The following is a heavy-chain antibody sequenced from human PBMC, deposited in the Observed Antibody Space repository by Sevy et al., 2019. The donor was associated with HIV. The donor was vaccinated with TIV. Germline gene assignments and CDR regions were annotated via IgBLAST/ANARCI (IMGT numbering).Heavy chain of an antibody. V-gene: IGHV3-74*03. J-gene: IGHJ5*02. Sequence: GGSLRLSCAASGFKFKSFWMHWVRQAPGKGLVWVSRINGDASSTAYADSVKGRFTISRDEAKGTVYLQMNSMTAGDTAVYYCAREDNWNDLTWGQGTLVTVSS. CDR2: INGDASST. CDR3: AREDNWNDLT. CDR1: GFKFKSFW. D-gene: IGHD1-20*01.